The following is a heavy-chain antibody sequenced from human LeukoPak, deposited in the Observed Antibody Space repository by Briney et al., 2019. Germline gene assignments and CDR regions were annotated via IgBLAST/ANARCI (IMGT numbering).Heavy chain of an antibody. D-gene: IGHD3-10*01. Sequence: PGGSLRLSCVASGFTFSTYNLDWVREAPGKGLEWVSYISQESDAIYYADSVKGRFTISRDNAKNSLYLQINNLRVEDTAVYYCVRDGSRGYDMDYWGQGILVTVSS. J-gene: IGHJ4*02. CDR3: VRDGSRGYDMDY. CDR1: GFTFSTYN. CDR2: ISQESDAI. V-gene: IGHV3-48*01.